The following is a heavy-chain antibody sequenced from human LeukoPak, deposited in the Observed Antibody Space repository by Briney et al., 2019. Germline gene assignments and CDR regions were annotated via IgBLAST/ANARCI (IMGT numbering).Heavy chain of an antibody. Sequence: GGSLRLSCAVSGFSFSRYGMHWVRKAPGKGLEWISGISNTGNELYADSVKGRFTISRDNVKNSVFLQMYSLRGEDTALYHCAISPRTPESTWGQGTLVTVSS. V-gene: IGHV3-21*05. CDR1: GFSFSRYG. D-gene: IGHD1-26*01. CDR2: ISNTGNEL. CDR3: AISPRTPEST. J-gene: IGHJ4*02.